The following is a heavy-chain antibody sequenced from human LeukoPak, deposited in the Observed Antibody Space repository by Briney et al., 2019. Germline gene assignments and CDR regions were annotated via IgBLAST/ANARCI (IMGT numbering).Heavy chain of an antibody. V-gene: IGHV4-39*07. J-gene: IGHJ3*01. CDR1: GGSISSSSYY. Sequence: PSETLSLTCTVSGGSISSSSYYWGWIRQPPGKGLEWIGSIYYSGSTYYNPSLKSRVTISVDTSKNQFSLKLSSVTAADTAVYYCARDLATALRYFDWPRWGQGTMVTVSS. CDR2: IYYSGST. CDR3: ARDLATALRYFDWPR. D-gene: IGHD3-9*01.